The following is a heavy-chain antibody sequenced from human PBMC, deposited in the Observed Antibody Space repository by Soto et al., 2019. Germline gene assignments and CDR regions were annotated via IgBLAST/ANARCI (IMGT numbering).Heavy chain of an antibody. V-gene: IGHV1-18*01. CDR2: ISAYNGNT. J-gene: IGHJ5*01. CDR1: GYTFTSYG. Sequence: ASVKVSCKASGYTFTSYGISWVRQAPGQGLEWMGWISAYNGNTNYAQKLQGRVTMTTDTSTSTAYMELRSLRSDDTAVYYCARESAYYFFLTGYSRGWIDSWGKRILVTVSS. D-gene: IGHD3-9*01. CDR3: ARESAYYFFLTGYSRGWIDS.